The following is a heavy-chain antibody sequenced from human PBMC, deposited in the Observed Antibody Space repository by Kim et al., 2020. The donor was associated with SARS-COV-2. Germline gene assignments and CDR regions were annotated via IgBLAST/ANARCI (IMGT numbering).Heavy chain of an antibody. CDR1: GFTFSVYA. J-gene: IGHJ3*02. D-gene: IGHD2-21*01. Sequence: GGSLRLSCATSGFTFSVYAMSWVRQAPGKGLEWVAAINAGGGTTHYADSVKGRFTMSRDKNTLYLQMNSLRAEDTAVYYCAKDPYGCNSWGGLRNWGALDIWGQGTMVTVSS. CDR2: INAGGGTT. CDR3: AKDPYGCNSWGGLRNWGALDI. V-gene: IGHV3-23*01.